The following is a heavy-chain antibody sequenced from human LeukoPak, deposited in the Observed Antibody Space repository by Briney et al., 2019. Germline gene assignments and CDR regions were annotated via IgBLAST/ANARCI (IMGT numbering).Heavy chain of an antibody. Sequence: GASVKVSCKASGYTFTSYYMHWVRQAPGQGLEWMGIINPSGGSTSYAPMFQGRVTVTRDTSTSTVYMELSILRSEDTAVYYCARANMVRGVGSFFDRNWFDPWGQGTLVTVSS. CDR3: ARANMVRGVGSFFDRNWFDP. CDR2: INPSGGST. D-gene: IGHD3-10*01. V-gene: IGHV1-46*01. CDR1: GYTFTSYY. J-gene: IGHJ5*02.